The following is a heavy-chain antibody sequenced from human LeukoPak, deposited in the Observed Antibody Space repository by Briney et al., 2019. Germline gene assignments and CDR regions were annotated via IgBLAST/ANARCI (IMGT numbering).Heavy chain of an antibody. V-gene: IGHV3-23*01. CDR3: AKDAYGDYGVYYYGMDV. CDR2: ISGSGGST. J-gene: IGHJ6*04. Sequence: GGSLRLSCAASGFTFSSYAMSWVRQAPGQGLEWVSAISGSGGSTYYADSVKGRFTISRDNSKNTLYLQMNSLRAEDTAVYYCAKDAYGDYGVYYYGMDVWGKGTTVTVSS. D-gene: IGHD4-17*01. CDR1: GFTFSSYA.